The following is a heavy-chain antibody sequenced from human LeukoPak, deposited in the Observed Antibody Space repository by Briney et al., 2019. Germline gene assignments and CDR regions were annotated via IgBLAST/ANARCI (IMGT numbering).Heavy chain of an antibody. CDR1: GYTFTSYY. D-gene: IGHD2-8*01. Sequence: ASVKVSCKASGYTFTSYYMHWVRQAPGQGLEWMGIINPSGGSTSYAQKFQGRVTMTRDTSTSTVYMELSSLRSEDTAVYYCAMGPHGYYYMDVWGKGTTVTISS. J-gene: IGHJ6*03. V-gene: IGHV1-46*01. CDR3: AMGPHGYYYMDV. CDR2: INPSGGST.